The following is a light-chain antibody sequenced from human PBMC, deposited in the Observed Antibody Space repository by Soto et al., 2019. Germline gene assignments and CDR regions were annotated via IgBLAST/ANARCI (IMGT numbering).Light chain of an antibody. CDR2: RNN. CDR3: AAWDDSLSGRDV. CDR1: SSNIGSNY. J-gene: IGLJ1*01. V-gene: IGLV1-47*01. Sequence: QSALTQPPSASGTPGQRVTISCSGSSSNIGSNYVYWYQQLPGTAPKLLIYRNNQRPSGVPDRFSGSKSGTSASLAISGLRSEDEADYYCAAWDDSLSGRDVFGTGTRSPS.